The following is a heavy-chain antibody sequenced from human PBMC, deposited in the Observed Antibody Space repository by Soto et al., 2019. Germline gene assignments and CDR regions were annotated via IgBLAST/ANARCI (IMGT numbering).Heavy chain of an antibody. CDR3: ARDFSGWSAFDI. J-gene: IGHJ3*02. CDR2: ISAYNGNT. Sequence: ASVKVSCKASGYTFTSYGISWVRQAPGQGLEWMGWISAYNGNTNYAQRLQGRVTMTTDTSTSTAYMELRSLRSDDTAVYYCARDFSGWSAFDIWGQGTMVTVSS. V-gene: IGHV1-18*01. D-gene: IGHD6-19*01. CDR1: GYTFTSYG.